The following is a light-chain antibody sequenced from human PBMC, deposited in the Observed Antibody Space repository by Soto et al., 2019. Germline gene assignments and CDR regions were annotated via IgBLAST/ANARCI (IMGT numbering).Light chain of an antibody. CDR2: EDT. CDR3: CSYADSSRTLV. V-gene: IGLV2-23*01. Sequence: QSVLTQSASMSGSPGQSITISCTGTGSVVGSYNLVSWYQQVPGKAPKLMVYEDTKRPSGVSNRFSGSKSGNSASLTISGLQAEDEADYYCCSYADSSRTLVFGGGTKLTVL. CDR1: GSVVGSYNL. J-gene: IGLJ2*01.